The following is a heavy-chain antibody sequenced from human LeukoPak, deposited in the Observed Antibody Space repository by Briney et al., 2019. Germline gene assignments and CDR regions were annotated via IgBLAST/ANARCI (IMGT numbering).Heavy chain of an antibody. CDR3: VKDSPPRYSGSPPAY. D-gene: IGHD1-26*01. CDR2: INKDGGEK. J-gene: IGHJ4*02. Sequence: GGSLRLSCAASGFTFSSYSMNWVRQAPGKGLEWVANINKDGGEKYYVDSVKGRFAISRDNAKNSLYLQMNSLRADDTAVYYCVKDSPPRYSGSPPAYWGQGTLVTVSS. V-gene: IGHV3-7*03. CDR1: GFTFSSYS.